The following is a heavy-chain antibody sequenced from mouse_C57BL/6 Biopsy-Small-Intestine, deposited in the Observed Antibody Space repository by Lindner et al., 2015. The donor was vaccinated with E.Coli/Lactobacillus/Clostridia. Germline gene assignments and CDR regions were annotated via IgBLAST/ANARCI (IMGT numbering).Heavy chain of an antibody. CDR1: GYTFTNYW. CDR2: IYPGGGYT. Sequence: LQESGAELVRPGTSVKMSCKASGYTFTNYWIGWAKQRPGHGLEWIGDIYPGGGYTNYNEKFKGKATLTADKSSSTAYMQFSSLTSEDSAIYYCARGYYDYFDYWGQGTTLTVSS. J-gene: IGHJ2*01. CDR3: ARGYYDYFDY. V-gene: IGHV1-63*01. D-gene: IGHD2-4*01.